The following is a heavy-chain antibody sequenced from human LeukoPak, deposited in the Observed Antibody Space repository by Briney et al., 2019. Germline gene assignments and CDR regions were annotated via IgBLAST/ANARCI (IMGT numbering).Heavy chain of an antibody. CDR1: GFTFDDYG. Sequence: TGGSLRLSCAASGFTFDDYGMSWVRQAPGKGLEWVSSISGSGGSTYYADSVKGRFTISRDNSKNTLYLQVNSLRAEDTAVYYCAKGTGRNSSIAASGTWGQGTLVTVSS. J-gene: IGHJ4*02. D-gene: IGHD6-13*01. CDR2: ISGSGGST. CDR3: AKGTGRNSSIAASGT. V-gene: IGHV3-23*01.